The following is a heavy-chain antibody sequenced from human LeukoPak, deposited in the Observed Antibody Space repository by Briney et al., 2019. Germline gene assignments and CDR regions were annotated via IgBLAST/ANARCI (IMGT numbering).Heavy chain of an antibody. Sequence: GGSLRLSCAASGFSFSNYWMHWVRQTPGKGLVWVSRINTDGTSTSYADSVKGRFTISRDNAKNTLYLQVTSLRAEDTALYFCARSDSGDVDYWGQGTLVTVSS. D-gene: IGHD3-10*01. CDR2: INTDGTST. CDR1: GFSFSNYW. J-gene: IGHJ4*02. V-gene: IGHV3-74*01. CDR3: ARSDSGDVDY.